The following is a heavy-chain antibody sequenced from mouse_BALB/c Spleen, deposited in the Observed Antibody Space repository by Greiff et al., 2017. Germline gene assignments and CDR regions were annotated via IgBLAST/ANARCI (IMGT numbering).Heavy chain of an antibody. D-gene: IGHD2-12*01. V-gene: IGHV1S137*01. CDR2: ISTYYGDA. Sequence: VQLQQSGAELVRPGVSVKISCKGSGYTFTDYAMHWVKQSHAKSLEWIGVISTYYGDASYNQKFKGKATMTVDKSSSTAYMELARLTSEDSAIYYCARSRGANYSYDGNAMDYWGQGTSVTVSS. CDR3: ARSRGANYSYDGNAMDY. CDR1: GYTFTDYA. J-gene: IGHJ4*01.